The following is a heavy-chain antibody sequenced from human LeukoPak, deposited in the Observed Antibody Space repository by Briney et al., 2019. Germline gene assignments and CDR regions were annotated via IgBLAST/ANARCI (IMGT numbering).Heavy chain of an antibody. J-gene: IGHJ4*02. Sequence: QAGGSLRLSCAASGFTFSSYAMSWVRQAPGKGLEWVSAISGSGGSTYYADSVKGRFTISRDNSKNTLYLQMNSLSAEDTAVYYCAKGGRDDYVWGSYRPHAGYYFDYWGQGTLVTVSS. D-gene: IGHD3-16*02. CDR3: AKGGRDDYVWGSYRPHAGYYFDY. V-gene: IGHV3-23*01. CDR2: ISGSGGST. CDR1: GFTFSSYA.